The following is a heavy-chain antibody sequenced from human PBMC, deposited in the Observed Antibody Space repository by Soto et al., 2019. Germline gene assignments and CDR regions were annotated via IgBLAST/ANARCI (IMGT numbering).Heavy chain of an antibody. CDR2: MNPNSGNT. D-gene: IGHD5-18*01. CDR1: GYTFTSYD. Sequence: GASVKVSCKASGYTFTSYDINWVRQATGQGLEWMGWMNPNSGNTGYAQKFQGRVTMTRNTSISTAYMELSSLRSEDTAVYYCARPLIRDVDTAVVHWGQGTLVTLSS. V-gene: IGHV1-8*01. J-gene: IGHJ4*02. CDR3: ARPLIRDVDTAVVH.